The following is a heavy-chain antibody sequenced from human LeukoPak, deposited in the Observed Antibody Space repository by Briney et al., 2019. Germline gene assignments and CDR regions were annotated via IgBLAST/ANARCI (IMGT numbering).Heavy chain of an antibody. Sequence: PGGSLRLSCAASGFTVSTNCMTWVRQAPGKGLEWVSTIYSGGTTYYADSVMGRFTISRHNSRNTLYLQMNSLRAEDTAVYYCARETGDFDSWGQGTLVIVSS. CDR2: IYSGGTT. J-gene: IGHJ4*02. D-gene: IGHD7-27*01. CDR1: GFTVSTNC. V-gene: IGHV3-53*04. CDR3: ARETGDFDS.